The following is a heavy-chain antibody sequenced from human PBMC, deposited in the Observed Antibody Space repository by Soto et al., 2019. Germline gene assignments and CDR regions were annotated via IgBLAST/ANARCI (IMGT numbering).Heavy chain of an antibody. D-gene: IGHD3-3*01. Sequence: SVKVSCKASGGTFSSYTISWVRQDPGQGLEWMGMIIPIRGRANYAQKFQGRVTMTRDTSTSTVYMELSSLRSEDTAVYYCARVEYYDFWSGYYWGPFDPWGQGTLVTVSS. CDR2: IIPIRGRA. CDR1: GGTFSSYT. V-gene: IGHV1-69*08. J-gene: IGHJ5*02. CDR3: ARVEYYDFWSGYYWGPFDP.